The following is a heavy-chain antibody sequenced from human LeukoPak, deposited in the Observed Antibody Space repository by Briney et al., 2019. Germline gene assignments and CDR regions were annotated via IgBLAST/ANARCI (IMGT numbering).Heavy chain of an antibody. CDR1: GFTFGDYA. J-gene: IGHJ6*02. V-gene: IGHV3-49*04. CDR3: TRDLLYGDYGGYYYYGMDV. Sequence: GGSLRLSCTASGFTFGDYAMSWVRQAPGKGLEWVGFIRSKAYGGTTEYAASVKGRFTISNDDSNSIAYMQMNSLKTEDTAVYYCTRDLLYGDYGGYYYYGMDVWGQGTTVTVSS. D-gene: IGHD4-17*01. CDR2: IRSKAYGGTT.